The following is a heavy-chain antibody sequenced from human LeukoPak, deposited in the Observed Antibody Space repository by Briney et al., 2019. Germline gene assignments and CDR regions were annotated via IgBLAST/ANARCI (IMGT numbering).Heavy chain of an antibody. CDR2: IIPIFGTT. J-gene: IGHJ6*03. CDR1: GGTFSSYA. Sequence: GASVKVSCKASGGTFSSYAISWVRRAPGQGLEWMGGIIPIFGTTNYAQKFQGRVTITADESTSTACMELSSLRSEDTAVYYCARSHYSSYWDNGPHYYYYYMDVWGKGTTVTVSS. V-gene: IGHV1-69*13. D-gene: IGHD6-6*01. CDR3: ARSHYSSYWDNGPHYYYYYMDV.